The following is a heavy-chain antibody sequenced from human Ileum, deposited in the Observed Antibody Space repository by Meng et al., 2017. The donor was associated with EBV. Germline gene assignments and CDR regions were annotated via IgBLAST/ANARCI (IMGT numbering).Heavy chain of an antibody. CDR1: GGPISRSDW. CDR3: ASSDYYRSDY. CDR2: TSHSGST. J-gene: IGHJ4*02. V-gene: IGHV4-4*03. D-gene: IGHD3-22*01. Sequence: QVQLQESGPRRGRHPETLSLTCAVSGGPISRSDWWSWVRQPPGKGLEWIGETSHSGSTNYSPSLKSRVTISLDKSKNQLSLKLNSVTAADTAVYYCASSDYYRSDYWGQGTLVTVSS.